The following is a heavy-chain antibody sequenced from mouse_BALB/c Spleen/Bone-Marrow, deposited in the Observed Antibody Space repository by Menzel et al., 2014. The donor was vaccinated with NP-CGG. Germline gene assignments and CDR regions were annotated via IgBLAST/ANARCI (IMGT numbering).Heavy chain of an antibody. V-gene: IGHV5-6-3*01. CDR1: GFTFSNYG. CDR3: VRGNYGNYVDYFDF. D-gene: IGHD2-1*01. Sequence: EVMLVESGGGLVQPGVSLKLSCAASGFTFSNYGMSWVRQTPDKRLELVATINGNGGSTYYPDSVKGRFTISRDTAKNTLYLQMSSLKSEETAMYYCVRGNYGNYVDYFDFWGQGTTLTVSS. J-gene: IGHJ2*01. CDR2: INGNGGST.